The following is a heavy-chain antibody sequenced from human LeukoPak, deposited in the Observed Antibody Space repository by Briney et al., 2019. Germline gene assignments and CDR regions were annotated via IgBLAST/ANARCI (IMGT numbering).Heavy chain of an antibody. CDR3: AREGDGYNLYYFDY. Sequence: GGSLRLSCAASGFTFSSYSMNWVRQAPGKGLEWVSSISSSSSYIYYADSVKGRFTISRDNAKNSLYLQMNSLRAEDTAVYYCAREGDGYNLYYFDYWGQGTLVTVSS. CDR1: GFTFSSYS. D-gene: IGHD5-24*01. V-gene: IGHV3-21*01. CDR2: ISSSSSYI. J-gene: IGHJ4*02.